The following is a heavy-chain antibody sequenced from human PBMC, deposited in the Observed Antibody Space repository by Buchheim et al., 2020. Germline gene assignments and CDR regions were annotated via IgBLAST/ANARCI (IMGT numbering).Heavy chain of an antibody. J-gene: IGHJ4*02. Sequence: QVQLVESGGGVVQPGRSLRLSCAASGFTFSSYGMHWVRQAPGKGLEWVAVVWYDGSNKYYADSVKGRFTISRDNSKNTLYLQMNSLRAEDTAVYYCARSNPGYYFDYWGQGTL. V-gene: IGHV3-33*01. CDR1: GFTFSSYG. D-gene: IGHD2/OR15-2a*01. CDR2: VWYDGSNK. CDR3: ARSNPGYYFDY.